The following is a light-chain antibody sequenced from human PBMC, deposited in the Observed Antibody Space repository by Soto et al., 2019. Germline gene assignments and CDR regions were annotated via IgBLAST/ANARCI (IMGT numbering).Light chain of an antibody. Sequence: DIQMTQSPSTLSASVGDRVTITYRASQSISSWLAWYQQKPGKAPKLLIYKASSLETGVPSRFSGSGSGTEFTLTISSLQPDDFAAYYCQQYHSYSPYTFGQGTKLEIK. CDR2: KAS. V-gene: IGKV1-5*03. J-gene: IGKJ2*01. CDR3: QQYHSYSPYT. CDR1: QSISSW.